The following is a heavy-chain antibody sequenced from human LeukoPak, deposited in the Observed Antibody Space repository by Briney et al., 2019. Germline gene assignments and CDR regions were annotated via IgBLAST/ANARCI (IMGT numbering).Heavy chain of an antibody. CDR1: GFTFDDYA. CDR2: ISWNSGTK. Sequence: GGSLRPSCAVSGFTFDDYAMHWVRQAPGKGLEWVSGISWNSGTKGYADSVKGRFTISRDNAKNSLYLQMNSLRGEDAVLYYCAVLHYYAMDVWGQGTTVTVSS. D-gene: IGHD2-8*01. CDR3: AVLHYYAMDV. J-gene: IGHJ6*02. V-gene: IGHV3-9*01.